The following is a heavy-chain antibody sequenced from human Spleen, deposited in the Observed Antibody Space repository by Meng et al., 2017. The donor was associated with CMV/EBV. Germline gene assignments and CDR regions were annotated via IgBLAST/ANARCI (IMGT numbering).Heavy chain of an antibody. D-gene: IGHD1-26*01. CDR1: GFTVSSTY. J-gene: IGHJ4*02. CDR3: ARVTGERVGATGAGDY. V-gene: IGHV3-53*01. Sequence: GGSLRLSCAASGFTVSSTYMSWVRQAPERGLEWVSIIYSADNTYYADSVKGRFTISRDKSKNTLYLQMNSLRAEDTAVYYCARVTGERVGATGAGDYWGQGTLVTVSS. CDR2: IYSADNT.